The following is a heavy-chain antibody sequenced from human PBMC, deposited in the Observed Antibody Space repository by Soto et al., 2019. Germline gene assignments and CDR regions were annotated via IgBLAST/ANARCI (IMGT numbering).Heavy chain of an antibody. D-gene: IGHD3-10*01. CDR2: ISSSGSIV. J-gene: IGHJ4*02. CDR3: ARGLPFGDY. Sequence: EVQLVESGGGLVQPGGSLTLSCAASGFIFSGYPMNWVRQAPGKGLEWVSYISSSGSIVYYADSLKGRFTISRDNAKNSLYLQMISLRDEDTAVYYCARGLPFGDYWCQGTQVTVSS. V-gene: IGHV3-48*02. CDR1: GFIFSGYP.